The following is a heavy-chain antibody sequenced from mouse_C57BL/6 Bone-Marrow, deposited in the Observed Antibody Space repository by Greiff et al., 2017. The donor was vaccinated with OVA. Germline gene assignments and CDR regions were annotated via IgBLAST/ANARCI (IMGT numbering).Heavy chain of an antibody. V-gene: IGHV1-64*01. J-gene: IGHJ4*01. Sequence: QVQLQQSGAELVKPGASVKLSCKASGYTFTSYWMHWVKQRPGQGLEWIGMIHPNSGSTNYNEKFKSKATLTVDKSSSTAYMQLSSLTSEDSAVYNCTKEGNSSGYNYAIDYWGQGTSVTVSS. CDR3: TKEGNSSGYNYAIDY. D-gene: IGHD3-2*02. CDR2: IHPNSGST. CDR1: GYTFTSYW.